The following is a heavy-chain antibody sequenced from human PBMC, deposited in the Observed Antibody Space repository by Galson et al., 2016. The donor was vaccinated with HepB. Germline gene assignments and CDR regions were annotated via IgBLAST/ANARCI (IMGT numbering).Heavy chain of an antibody. CDR3: ATGIVVAGKMYYYYMDV. CDR2: VLSSGST. J-gene: IGHJ6*03. Sequence: VLSSGSTNYNPSLETRVTIPVDTSKNHLSLSLSSVTAADTAVYYCATGIVVAGKMYYYYMDVWGKGTSVTVSS. D-gene: IGHD6-19*01. V-gene: IGHV4-39*01.